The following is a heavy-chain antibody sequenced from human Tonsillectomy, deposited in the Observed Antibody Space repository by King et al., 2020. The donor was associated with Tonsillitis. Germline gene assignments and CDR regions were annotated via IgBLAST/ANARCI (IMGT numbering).Heavy chain of an antibody. CDR1: GFTFSSYG. Sequence: VQLVESGGGVVQPGGSLRLSCAASGFTFSSYGMHWVRQAPGKGLEWVAFIRYDGSNKYYADSVKGRFTISRDNSKNTLYLQMNSLKAEETAVYYCAKEFETTGTTGWFDPWGQGTLVTVSS. CDR3: AKEFETTGTTGWFDP. V-gene: IGHV3-30*02. CDR2: IRYDGSNK. D-gene: IGHD1-1*01. J-gene: IGHJ5*02.